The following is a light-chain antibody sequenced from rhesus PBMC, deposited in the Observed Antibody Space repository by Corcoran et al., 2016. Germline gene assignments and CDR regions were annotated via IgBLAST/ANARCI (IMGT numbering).Light chain of an antibody. V-gene: IGKV1-28*03. J-gene: IGKJ4*01. CDR3: LQHNSYPLT. CDR1: QGISSY. Sequence: DIQMTQSPSSLSASVGDSVTITCRASQGISSYLNWFQQKPGKAPKLLICDASSLESGVPSSFRGIGSGTDVTLTISSLQPEDFAVYYCLQHNSYPLTFGGGTKVEIK. CDR2: DAS.